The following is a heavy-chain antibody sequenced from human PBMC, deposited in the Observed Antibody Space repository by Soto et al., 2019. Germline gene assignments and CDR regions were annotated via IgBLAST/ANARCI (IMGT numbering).Heavy chain of an antibody. J-gene: IGHJ6*01. CDR1: GGTFSTYA. CDR2: VIPIFGTP. Sequence: GGTFSTYAISWVRQAPGQGLEWMGGVIPIFGTPKYAQKFQGRVTITADESTSTGYMELRSLRSEDTAVYYCARSQGGSSSLDIYYYYYYGMDVW. D-gene: IGHD2-15*01. V-gene: IGHV1-69*01. CDR3: ARSQGGSSSLDIYYYYYYGMDV.